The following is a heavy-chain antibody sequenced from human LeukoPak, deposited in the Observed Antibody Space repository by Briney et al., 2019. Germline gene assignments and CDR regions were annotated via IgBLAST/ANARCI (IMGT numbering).Heavy chain of an antibody. Sequence: GGPLRLSCEVSGFTFDNNDMHWVRQTTGKGLEWVSAIGSAGYTYYADSVRGRFTITRDNAKQSLYLQMNSLRVEDTAVYHCVRQPDSARYGFDYWGWGTQVTVSS. D-gene: IGHD1-14*01. V-gene: IGHV3-13*01. CDR1: GFTFDNND. CDR2: IGSAGYT. CDR3: VRQPDSARYGFDY. J-gene: IGHJ4*02.